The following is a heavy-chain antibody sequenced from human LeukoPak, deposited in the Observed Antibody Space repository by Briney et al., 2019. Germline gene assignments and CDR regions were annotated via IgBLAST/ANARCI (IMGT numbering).Heavy chain of an antibody. CDR2: ISGSGDNT. V-gene: IGHV3-23*01. Sequence: GGSLRLSCAASGFTFNSYAMSWVRQAPGKGLEWVSAISGSGDNTYYADSVKGRFTVSRDNSKNTLYVQMKSLRAEDTAVYYCAKDFVVVPGNVNYFDYWGQGTLVTVSS. D-gene: IGHD2-21*02. CDR1: GFTFNSYA. CDR3: AKDFVVVPGNVNYFDY. J-gene: IGHJ4*02.